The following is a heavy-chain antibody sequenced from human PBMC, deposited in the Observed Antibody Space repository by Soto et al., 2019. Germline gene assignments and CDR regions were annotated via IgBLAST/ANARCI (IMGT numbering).Heavy chain of an antibody. CDR2: IYYSGST. CDR3: ARRYGPGFDY. Sequence: SETLSLTCTLTGGSISSYYWSWIRQPPGKGLEWIGYIYYSGSTNYNPSLKSRVTISVDTSKNQFSLKLSSVTAADTAVYYCARRYGPGFDYWGQGTLVTVS. V-gene: IGHV4-59*08. D-gene: IGHD4-17*01. CDR1: GGSISSYY. J-gene: IGHJ4*02.